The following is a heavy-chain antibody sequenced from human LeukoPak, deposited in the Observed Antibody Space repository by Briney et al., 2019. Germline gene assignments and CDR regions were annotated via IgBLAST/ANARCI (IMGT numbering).Heavy chain of an antibody. Sequence: SETLSLTCAVYGGSFSGYYWSWIRQPPGKGLEWIGKINHSGSTNYNPSLKSRVTISVDTSKNQFSLKLSSVTAADTAVYYCARVMGTHCSSTSCFETGDYYYYGMDVWGQGTTVTVSS. CDR1: GGSFSGYY. V-gene: IGHV4-34*01. J-gene: IGHJ6*02. CDR3: ARVMGTHCSSTSCFETGDYYYYGMDV. CDR2: INHSGST. D-gene: IGHD2-2*01.